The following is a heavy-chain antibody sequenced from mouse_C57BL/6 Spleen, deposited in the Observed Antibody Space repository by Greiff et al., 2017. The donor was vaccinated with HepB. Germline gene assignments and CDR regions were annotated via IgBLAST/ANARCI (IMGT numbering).Heavy chain of an antibody. V-gene: IGHV1-55*01. CDR1: GYTFTSYW. Sequence: QVQLQQPGAELVKPGASVKMSCKASGYTFTSYWITWVKQRPGQGLEWIGDIYPGSGSTNYNEKFKSKATLTVDTSSSTAYMQLSSLTSEDSAVYYCARECPITTVVGDYWGQGTTLTVSS. D-gene: IGHD1-1*01. CDR2: IYPGSGST. J-gene: IGHJ2*01. CDR3: ARECPITTVVGDY.